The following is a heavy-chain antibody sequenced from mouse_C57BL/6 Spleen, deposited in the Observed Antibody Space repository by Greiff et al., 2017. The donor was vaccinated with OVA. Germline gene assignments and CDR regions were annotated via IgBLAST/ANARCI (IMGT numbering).Heavy chain of an antibody. CDR2: LYPGDGDT. J-gene: IGHJ4*01. V-gene: IGHV1-80*01. D-gene: IGHD1-1*01. CDR1: GYAFSSYR. Sequence: QVQLQQSGAELVKPGASVKISCKASGYAFSSYRMNWVKQRPGKGLEWIGQLYPGDGDTKYNGKFKGKAILTADKSSSTAYMQLSSLTSEDSAVYFSAREGITTVNFYAIDYWGQVTSVTVSS. CDR3: AREGITTVNFYAIDY.